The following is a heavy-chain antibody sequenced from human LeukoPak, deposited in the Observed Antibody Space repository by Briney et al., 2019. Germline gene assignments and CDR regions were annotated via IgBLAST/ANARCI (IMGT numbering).Heavy chain of an antibody. CDR2: ISSSSSYI. CDR1: GFTFYSYS. Sequence: PGGSLRLSCAASGFTFYSYSMNWVRQAPGKGLEWVSSISSSSSYIYYADSVKGRFTISRDNAKNSLYLQMNSLRAEDTAVYYCIVVIVAPFDYWGQGTLVTVSS. J-gene: IGHJ4*02. CDR3: IVVIVAPFDY. V-gene: IGHV3-21*01. D-gene: IGHD2-15*01.